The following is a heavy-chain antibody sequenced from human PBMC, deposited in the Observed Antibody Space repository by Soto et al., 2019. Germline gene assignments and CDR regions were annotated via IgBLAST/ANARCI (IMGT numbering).Heavy chain of an antibody. CDR1: GFTFSSYA. CDR3: ARGEDRSNPFRHYYYYMDV. Sequence: EVQLVESGGGLVQPGGSLRLSCAASGFTFSSYAMHWVRQAPGKGLEYVSVISSNGGNTYHANSVKGRFTISRDNSKNPLYLQMGSLRVEDMAVYYCARGEDRSNPFRHYYYYMDVWGKGTTVTVSS. V-gene: IGHV3-64*01. CDR2: ISSNGGNT. D-gene: IGHD4-4*01. J-gene: IGHJ6*03.